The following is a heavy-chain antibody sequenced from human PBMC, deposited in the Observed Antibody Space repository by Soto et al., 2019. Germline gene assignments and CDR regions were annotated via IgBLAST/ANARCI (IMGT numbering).Heavy chain of an antibody. J-gene: IGHJ4*02. CDR2: IYYSGST. CDR3: ARGGEWELLVY. CDR1: GGSISSYY. V-gene: IGHV4-59*01. D-gene: IGHD1-26*01. Sequence: SETLSLTCTVSGGSISSYYWSWIRQPPGKGLEWIGYIYYSGSTNYNPSLKSRVTISVDTSKNQFSLKLSSVTAADTAVYYCARGGEWELLVYWGQGTLVTVSS.